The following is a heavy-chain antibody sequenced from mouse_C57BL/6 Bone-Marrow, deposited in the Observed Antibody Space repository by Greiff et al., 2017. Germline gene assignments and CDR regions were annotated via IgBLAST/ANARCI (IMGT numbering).Heavy chain of an antibody. Sequence: LVKPGASVKIPCKASGYTFTDYNMDWVKQSHGKSLEWIGDINPNNGGTIYNQKFKGKATLTVDKSSSTAYMELRSLTSEDTAVYYCARSAGFTTVAPEGFAYWGQGTLVTVSA. D-gene: IGHD1-1*01. V-gene: IGHV1-18*01. CDR1: GYTFTDYN. CDR3: ARSAGFTTVAPEGFAY. J-gene: IGHJ3*01. CDR2: INPNNGGT.